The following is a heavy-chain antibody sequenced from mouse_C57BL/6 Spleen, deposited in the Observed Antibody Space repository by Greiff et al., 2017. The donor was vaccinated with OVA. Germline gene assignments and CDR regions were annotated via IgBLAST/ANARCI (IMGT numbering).Heavy chain of an antibody. CDR1: GYTFTDYY. CDR3: ARAYYSNLYFDY. J-gene: IGHJ2*01. Sequence: VQLQQSGPELVKPGASVKISCKASGYTFTDYYMNWVKQSHGKSLEWIGDINPNNGGTSYNQKFKGKATLTVDKSSSTAYMELRSLTSEDSAVYYCARAYYSNLYFDYWGQGTTLTVSS. D-gene: IGHD2-5*01. V-gene: IGHV1-26*01. CDR2: INPNNGGT.